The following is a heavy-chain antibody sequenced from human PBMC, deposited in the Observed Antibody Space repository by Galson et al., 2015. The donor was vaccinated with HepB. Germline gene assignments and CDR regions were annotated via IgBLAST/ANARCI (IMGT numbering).Heavy chain of an antibody. D-gene: IGHD6-13*01. V-gene: IGHV4-59*01. CDR3: ARDRIAAPPYYYYYGMDV. J-gene: IGHJ6*02. CDR2: IYYSGST. CDR1: GGSISSYY. Sequence: SETLSLTCTVSGGSISSYYWSWIRQPPGKGLEWIGYIYYSGSTNYNPSLKSRVTISVDTSKNQFSLKLSSVTAADTAVYYCARDRIAAPPYYYYYGMDVWGQGTTVTVSS.